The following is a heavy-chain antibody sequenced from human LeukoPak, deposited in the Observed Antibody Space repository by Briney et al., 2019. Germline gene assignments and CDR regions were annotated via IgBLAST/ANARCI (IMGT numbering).Heavy chain of an antibody. V-gene: IGHV1-2*02. CDR2: INPNSGGT. J-gene: IGHJ1*01. CDR1: GYTLTELS. D-gene: IGHD6-6*01. CDR3: ARDLEQLALSFQH. Sequence: ASVKVSCKVSGYTLTELSMHWVRQAPGQGLEWMGWINPNSGGTNYAQKFQGRVTMTRDTSISTAYMELSRLRSDDTAVYYCARDLEQLALSFQHWGQGTLVTVSS.